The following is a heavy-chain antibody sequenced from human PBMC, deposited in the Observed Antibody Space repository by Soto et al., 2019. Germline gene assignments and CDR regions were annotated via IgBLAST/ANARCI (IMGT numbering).Heavy chain of an antibody. J-gene: IGHJ6*02. CDR1: GFTFSSYG. V-gene: IGHV3-33*01. CDR3: ARDTARGKVRSYYGMDV. CDR2: IWYDGSNK. Sequence: QVQLVESGGGVVQPGGSLRLSCAASGFTFSSYGMHWVRQAPGKGLEWVAVIWYDGSNKYYADSVKGRFTISRDNSKNTLYLQMNSRSAEDTAVYYCARDTARGKVRSYYGMDVWGQGTTVTVSS. D-gene: IGHD3-10*01.